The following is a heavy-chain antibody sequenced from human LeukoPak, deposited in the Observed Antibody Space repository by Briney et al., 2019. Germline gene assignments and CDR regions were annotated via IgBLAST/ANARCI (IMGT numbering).Heavy chain of an antibody. CDR1: GYTFTSYG. V-gene: IGHV1-18*01. Sequence: ASVKVSCKASGYTFTSYGISWVRQAPGQGLEWMGWISAYNGNTNYAQKLQGRVTMTTDTSTSTAYMELRSLRSDDTAVYYCARNTPLLWFGELLPDPGDGDFDYWGQGTLVTVSS. CDR2: ISAYNGNT. D-gene: IGHD3-10*01. J-gene: IGHJ4*02. CDR3: ARNTPLLWFGELLPDPGDGDFDY.